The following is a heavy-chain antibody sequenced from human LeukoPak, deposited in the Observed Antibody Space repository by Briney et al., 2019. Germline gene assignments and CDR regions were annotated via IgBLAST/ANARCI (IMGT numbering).Heavy chain of an antibody. CDR1: GFTFTNYA. Sequence: GGSLRLSCAASGFTFTNYAMTWVRQAPGKGLEWVSAISGSGGNTYYADSVKGRFTISRDNSKNTLFLQMNSLRAEDTAVYYCAGAETTVTYYYYYMDVWGKGTTVTVSS. J-gene: IGHJ6*03. V-gene: IGHV3-23*01. D-gene: IGHD4-11*01. CDR2: ISGSGGNT. CDR3: AGAETTVTYYYYYMDV.